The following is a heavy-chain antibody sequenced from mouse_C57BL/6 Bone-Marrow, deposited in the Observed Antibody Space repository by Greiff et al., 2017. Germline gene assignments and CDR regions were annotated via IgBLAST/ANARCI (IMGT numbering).Heavy chain of an antibody. D-gene: IGHD2-1*01. CDR1: GYTFTSYW. CDR2: IHPNSGST. J-gene: IGHJ4*01. Sequence: VQLQQPGAELVKPGASVKLSCKASGYTFTSYWMHWVKQRPGQGLEWIGMIHPNSGSTNYNEKFKSKATLTVDKSSSTAYMQLSSLTSEDSAVXYCARFYYGNYYAMDYWGQGTSVTVSS. V-gene: IGHV1-64*01. CDR3: ARFYYGNYYAMDY.